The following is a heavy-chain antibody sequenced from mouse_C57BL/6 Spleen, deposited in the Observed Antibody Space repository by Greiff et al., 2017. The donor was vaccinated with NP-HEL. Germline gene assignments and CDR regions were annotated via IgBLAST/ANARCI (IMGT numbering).Heavy chain of an antibody. V-gene: IGHV1-9*01. Sequence: VKLQESGAELMKPGASVKLSCKATGYTFTGYWIEWVKQRPGHGLEWIGEILPGSGSTNYNEKFKGKATFTADTSSNTAYMQLSSLTTEDSAIYYCARGGAFDYYGSSYWYFDVWGTGTTVTVSS. CDR1: GYTFTGYW. CDR2: ILPGSGST. D-gene: IGHD1-1*01. CDR3: ARGGAFDYYGSSYWYFDV. J-gene: IGHJ1*03.